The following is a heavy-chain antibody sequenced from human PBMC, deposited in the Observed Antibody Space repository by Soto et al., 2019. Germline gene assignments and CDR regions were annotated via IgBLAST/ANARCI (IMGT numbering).Heavy chain of an antibody. CDR3: GSSPTEPGQSWFDP. J-gene: IGHJ5*02. CDR1: GGSVSSSSPY. V-gene: IGHV4-61*01. D-gene: IGHD1-1*01. CDR2: LHYSGGT. Sequence: SETLSLTCSVSGGSVSSSSPYWSWIRQPPGKGLEWIGYLHYSGGTSYNPSLKSRVTISVDTSKNQFSLKVTSVTAADTAVYYCGSSPTEPGQSWFDPWGQGTLVTVSS.